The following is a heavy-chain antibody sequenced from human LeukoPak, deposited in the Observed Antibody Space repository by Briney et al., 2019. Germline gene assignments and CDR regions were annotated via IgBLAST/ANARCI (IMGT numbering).Heavy chain of an antibody. CDR1: GGSFSGYY. CDR2: INHSGST. J-gene: IGHJ4*02. V-gene: IGHV4-34*01. D-gene: IGHD1-26*01. Sequence: SETLSLTCAVYGGSFSGYYWSWIRQPPGKGLEWVGEINHSGSTNYNPSLKSRVTISVDTSKNQFSLKLSSVTAAGTAVYYCARFLVGASSDYWGQGTLVTVSS. CDR3: ARFLVGASSDY.